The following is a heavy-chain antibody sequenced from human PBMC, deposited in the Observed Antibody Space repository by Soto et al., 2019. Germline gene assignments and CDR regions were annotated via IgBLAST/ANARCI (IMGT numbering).Heavy chain of an antibody. Sequence: EKGLEWVSAISGSGGSTYYAGSVKGRFTIARNNAKNTRYLQMNSLRAEDTAVFFFSQAEHGIRDSLQVSAFLLHRSSDL. CDR3: SQAEHGIRDSLQVSAFLLHRSSDL. D-gene: IGHD3-9*01. CDR2: ISGSGGST. V-gene: IGHV3-23*01. J-gene: IGHJ2*01.